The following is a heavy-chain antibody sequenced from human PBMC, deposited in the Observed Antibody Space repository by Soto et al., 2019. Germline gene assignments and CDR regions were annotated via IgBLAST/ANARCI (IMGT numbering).Heavy chain of an antibody. CDR2: ISSSSSYI. J-gene: IGHJ4*02. V-gene: IGHV3-21*01. CDR3: ARGRGYDILTGYYPDY. Sequence: EVQLVESGGGLVKPGGSLRLSCAASGFTFSSYSMNWVRQAPGKGLEWVSSISSSSSYIYYADSVKGRFTISRDNAKNSLYLQMNSLSADDTAVYYCARGRGYDILTGYYPDYWGQGTLVTVSS. D-gene: IGHD3-9*01. CDR1: GFTFSSYS.